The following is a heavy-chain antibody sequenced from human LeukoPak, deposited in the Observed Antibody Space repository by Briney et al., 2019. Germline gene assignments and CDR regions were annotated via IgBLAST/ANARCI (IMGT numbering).Heavy chain of an antibody. CDR3: ARESVVVVPAAIVHYYYMDV. V-gene: IGHV4-30-4*08. D-gene: IGHD2-2*02. CDR2: IYYSGST. CDR1: GGSISSGDYY. Sequence: PSETLSLTCTVSGGSISSGDYYWSWTRQPPGKGLEWIGYIYYSGSTYYNPSLKSRVTISVDTSKNQFSLKLSSVTAADTAVYYCARESVVVVPAAIVHYYYMDVWGKGTTVTVSS. J-gene: IGHJ6*03.